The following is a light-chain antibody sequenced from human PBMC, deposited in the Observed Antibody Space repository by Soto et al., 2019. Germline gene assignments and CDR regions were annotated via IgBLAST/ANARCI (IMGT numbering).Light chain of an antibody. CDR2: DAS. V-gene: IGKV3-11*01. CDR3: QQRSDWPIT. J-gene: IGKJ5*01. Sequence: EIVLTQSPATLSLSPGERATLSCRASQSVSSYLAWYQQKPGQAPRLLIYDASNRATGIPVRFSGSGSGTDFTLTISSLEPVDFAVYYCQQRSDWPITFGQGTRLEIK. CDR1: QSVSSY.